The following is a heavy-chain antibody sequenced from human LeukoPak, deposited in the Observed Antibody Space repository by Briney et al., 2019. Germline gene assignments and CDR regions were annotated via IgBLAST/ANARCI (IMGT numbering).Heavy chain of an antibody. V-gene: IGHV4-4*07. CDR3: ARDLAVAGTVAALGY. J-gene: IGHJ4*02. Sequence: LETLSLTCTVSGSSISSYYWSWIRQPAGKGLEWIGRLYPTGSADYNPSLTSRVTLSVDTSKNQFSLNLDSVTAADTAVYYCARDLAVAGTVAALGYWGQGTPVTVSS. D-gene: IGHD6-19*01. CDR1: GSSISSYY. CDR2: LYPTGSA.